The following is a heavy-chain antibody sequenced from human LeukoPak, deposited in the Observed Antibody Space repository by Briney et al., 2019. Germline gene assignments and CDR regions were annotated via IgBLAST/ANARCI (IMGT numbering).Heavy chain of an antibody. CDR1: GYTFTTHY. D-gene: IGHD6-19*01. CDR3: ARGRPGSGWSFDY. Sequence: ASVTVSCKASGYTFTTHYMHWVRQAPGQGLEWMGIINPSGGTTNYAQKFKGRVTMTRDTSTTTLYMELSSLRSEDTAVYYCARGRPGSGWSFDYWGQGTLVTVSS. J-gene: IGHJ4*02. CDR2: INPSGGTT. V-gene: IGHV1-46*01.